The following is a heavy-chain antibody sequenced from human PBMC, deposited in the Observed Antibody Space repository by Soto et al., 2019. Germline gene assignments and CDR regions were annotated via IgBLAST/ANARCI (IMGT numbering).Heavy chain of an antibody. D-gene: IGHD3-22*01. CDR3: AKDAGSAAPRLGVITFFAY. V-gene: IGHV3-23*01. CDR1: GFTFSSYA. CDR2: ISGSGGST. J-gene: IGHJ4*02. Sequence: GGSLRLSCAASGFTFSSYAMSWVRQAPGKGLEWVSAISGSGGSTYYADSVKGRFTISRDNSKNTLYLQMNRLRAEETAVYNYAKDAGSAAPRLGVITFFAYWGQGSLVTVSS.